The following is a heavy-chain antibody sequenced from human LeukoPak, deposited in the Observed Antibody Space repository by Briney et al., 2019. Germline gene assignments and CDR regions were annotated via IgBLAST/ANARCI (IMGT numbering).Heavy chain of an antibody. CDR2: ISAYNGNT. D-gene: IGHD6-19*01. Sequence: GATAKVSCKASGYTFTSYGISWVRQAPGQGLEWMGWISAYNGNTNYAQKLQGRVTMTTDTSTSTAYMELRSLRSDDTAVYYCARRQWLVEAFDIWGQGTMVTVSS. J-gene: IGHJ3*02. V-gene: IGHV1-18*01. CDR1: GYTFTSYG. CDR3: ARRQWLVEAFDI.